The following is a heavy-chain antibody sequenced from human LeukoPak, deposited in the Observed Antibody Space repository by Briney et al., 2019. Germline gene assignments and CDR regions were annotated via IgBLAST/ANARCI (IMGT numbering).Heavy chain of an antibody. D-gene: IGHD2/OR15-2a*01. CDR1: GNYW. CDR3: VSFYETY. J-gene: IGHJ4*02. CDR2: INSDGSWT. Sequence: GGSLRLSCAASGNYWMHWVRQVPGKGLVWVSHINSDGSWTSYADSVKGRFTISKDNAKNTVYLQMNSLRTEDTAVYYCVSFYETYWGRGTLVTVSS. V-gene: IGHV3-74*01.